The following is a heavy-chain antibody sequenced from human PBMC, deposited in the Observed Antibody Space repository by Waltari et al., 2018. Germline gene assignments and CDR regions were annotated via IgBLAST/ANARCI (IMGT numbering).Heavy chain of an antibody. CDR1: GYHFTGSY. Sequence: QVQLVQSGAEVKKPGASVTVSGKAAGYHFTGSYRHWLLQAPGQGLEWRGWINPNSGGTNDAQKFQGRVTMTRDTSISTAYMELSRLRSDDTAVYYCARVGSSWVQPGEWFDPWGQGTLVTVSS. CDR2: INPNSGGT. J-gene: IGHJ5*02. CDR3: ARVGSSWVQPGEWFDP. V-gene: IGHV1-2*02. D-gene: IGHD6-13*01.